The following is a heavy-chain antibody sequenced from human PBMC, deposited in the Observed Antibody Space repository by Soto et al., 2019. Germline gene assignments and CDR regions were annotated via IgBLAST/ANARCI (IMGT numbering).Heavy chain of an antibody. CDR3: AGRGSKDPTTLAEYPQFDY. V-gene: IGHV4-34*01. CDR1: GGSFSGYY. J-gene: IGHJ4*02. CDR2: INHSGST. Sequence: PSETLSLTCAVYGGSFSGYYWSWIRQPPGKGLEWIGEINHSGSTNYNPSLKSRVTISVDTSKNQFSLKLSSVTAADTAVYYCAGRGSKDPTTLAEYPQFDYWGQGTLVTVSS. D-gene: IGHD2-2*02.